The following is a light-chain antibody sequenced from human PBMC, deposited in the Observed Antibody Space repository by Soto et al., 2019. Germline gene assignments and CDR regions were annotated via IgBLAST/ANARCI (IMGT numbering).Light chain of an antibody. J-gene: IGKJ4*01. CDR1: QSVSNN. CDR3: QQYTDWPWGT. V-gene: IGKV3-15*01. Sequence: EIVLTQSPGTLSLSPGERATLSCRSSQSVSNNYLAWYQQKPGQAPRLLIYGASSRATGIPVRFSGSGSGTEFTLTISSLQPEDFAVYYCQQYTDWPWGTFGGGTKVDIK. CDR2: GAS.